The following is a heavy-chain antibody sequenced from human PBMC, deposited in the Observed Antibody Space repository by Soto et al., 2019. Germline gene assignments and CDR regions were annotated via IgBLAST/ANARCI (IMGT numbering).Heavy chain of an antibody. D-gene: IGHD2-21*02. CDR2: INPNFGTA. J-gene: IGHJ4*01. CDR1: GGTFTSYA. V-gene: IGHV1-69*05. Sequence: GASVKVSCKASGGTFTSYAISWVRQAPGQGLEWMGGINPNFGTANYAQKFQGRVTMTTDASTSTAYMELSSLRSEDTAVYYCACGLVSASIDGWGQGTLVTVSS. CDR3: ACGLVSASIDG.